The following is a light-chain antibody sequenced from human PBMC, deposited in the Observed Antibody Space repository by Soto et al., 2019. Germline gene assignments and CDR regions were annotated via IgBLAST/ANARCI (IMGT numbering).Light chain of an antibody. J-gene: IGKJ1*01. CDR1: QSVSSN. Sequence: EIVMTQSPVTLSVSPGERATLSCRASQSVSSNLAWYQQKPGQAPSLLIYGAFTRATGIPARFSGTGSGTEFTLTISSLHSEDFAPYYCQQYNDWPLTFGQGTKVDI. V-gene: IGKV3-15*01. CDR3: QQYNDWPLT. CDR2: GAF.